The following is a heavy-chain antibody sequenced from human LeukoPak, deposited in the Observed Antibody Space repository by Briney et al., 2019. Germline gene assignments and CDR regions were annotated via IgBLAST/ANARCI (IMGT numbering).Heavy chain of an antibody. CDR3: ARGRDYSYSYNWFDP. CDR1: TGSLSGYY. Sequence: SETLSLTCAVSTGSLSGYYWTWIRQPPGKGLEWIGEINYSGILAYNPSLKSRVTISEHTSRTKFSLKLGSVTAADTAVYYCARGRDYSYSYNWFDPWGQGTLVTVSS. CDR2: INYSGIL. J-gene: IGHJ5*02. D-gene: IGHD4-4*01. V-gene: IGHV4-34*01.